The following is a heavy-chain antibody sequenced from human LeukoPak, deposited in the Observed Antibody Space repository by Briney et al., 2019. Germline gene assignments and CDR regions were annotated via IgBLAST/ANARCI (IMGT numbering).Heavy chain of an antibody. J-gene: IGHJ6*03. CDR2: INWNGGTT. V-gene: IGHV3-20*04. D-gene: IGHD5-12*01. CDR3: ARGYSGYGGYYYYYMDV. CDR1: GFTFDDYG. Sequence: RPGGSLRLSCATSGFTFDDYGMTWVRQAPGKGLEWVSGINWNGGTTGYADSVKGRFTISRDNAKNSLHLQMNSLRAEDTALYYCARGYSGYGGYYYYYMDVWGKGTTVTVSS.